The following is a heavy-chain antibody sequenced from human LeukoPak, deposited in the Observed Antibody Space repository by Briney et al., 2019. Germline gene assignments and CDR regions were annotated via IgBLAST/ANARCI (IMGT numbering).Heavy chain of an antibody. V-gene: IGHV4-30-2*06. CDR1: GAAISSGAFS. Sequence: PSETLSLTCAVSGAAISSGAFSWNWVRQLPGKGLEWIGYTLHSGSPEYNPSLKTRVTILADRSKNQVSLKLRSVTAADTAVYYCARSAAYYNFWTGYYDALYYMDVWGKGTTVTVSS. CDR2: TLHSGSP. CDR3: ARSAAYYNFWTGYYDALYYMDV. J-gene: IGHJ6*03. D-gene: IGHD3-3*01.